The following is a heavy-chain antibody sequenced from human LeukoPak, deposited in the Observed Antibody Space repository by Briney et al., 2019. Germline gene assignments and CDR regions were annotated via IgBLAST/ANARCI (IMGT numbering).Heavy chain of an antibody. Sequence: GASVKVSCKASGGTFSSYAISWVRQAPGQGLEWMGWISAYNGNTNYAQKLQGRVTMTTDTSTSTAYMELRSLRSDDTAVYYCARFVVGALGHAFDIWGQGTMVTASS. CDR1: GGTFSSYA. D-gene: IGHD2-15*01. J-gene: IGHJ3*02. CDR2: ISAYNGNT. V-gene: IGHV1-18*01. CDR3: ARFVVGALGHAFDI.